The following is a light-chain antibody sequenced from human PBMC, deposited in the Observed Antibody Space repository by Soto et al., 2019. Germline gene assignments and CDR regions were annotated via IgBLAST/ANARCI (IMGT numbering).Light chain of an antibody. CDR3: SSYTSSRTYV. CDR1: SSDVGGYNY. Sequence: QSALTQPASVSGSPGQSITISCTGTSSDVGGYNYVSWYQQHPGKAPKLVIFEVTNRPSGVSNRFSGSKSGNTASLTISGLQAEDEADYYCSSYTSSRTYVFGPGTKLTVL. CDR2: EVT. J-gene: IGLJ1*01. V-gene: IGLV2-14*01.